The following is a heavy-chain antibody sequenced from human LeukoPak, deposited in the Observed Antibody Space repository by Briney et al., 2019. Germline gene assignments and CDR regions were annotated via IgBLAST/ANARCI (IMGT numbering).Heavy chain of an antibody. D-gene: IGHD2-2*01. CDR1: GGSINSGGYY. Sequence: SQTLSLTCTVSGGSINSGGYYWSWIRQPAGKGLEWIGRIYTSGSTNYNPSLKSRVTMSVDTSKNQFSLKLSSVTAADTAVYYCARDGCSSTSCYEYYGMDVWGQGTTVTVSS. J-gene: IGHJ6*02. CDR2: IYTSGST. CDR3: ARDGCSSTSCYEYYGMDV. V-gene: IGHV4-61*02.